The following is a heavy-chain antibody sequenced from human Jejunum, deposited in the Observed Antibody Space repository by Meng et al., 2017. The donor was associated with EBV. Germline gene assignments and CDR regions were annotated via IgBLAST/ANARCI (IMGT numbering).Heavy chain of an antibody. CDR2: INTANGNP. V-gene: IGHV7-4-1*02. J-gene: IGHJ4*02. Sequence: QVEPGLFGAWLKRPGASVWLSFKASGYTFTDYAIIWVRQAPGQGLEWMGWINTANGNPTYAQAFTGRVVFSLDTSVNTAFLQISDLKAEDSALYYCARYSGSYSLANWGQGTLVTVSS. CDR3: ARYSGSYSLAN. CDR1: GYTFTDYA. D-gene: IGHD3-10*01.